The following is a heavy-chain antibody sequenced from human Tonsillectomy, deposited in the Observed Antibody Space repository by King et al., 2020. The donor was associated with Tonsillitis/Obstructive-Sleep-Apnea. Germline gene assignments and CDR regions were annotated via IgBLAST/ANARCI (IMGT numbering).Heavy chain of an antibody. CDR2: ISGSGGST. CDR3: TKLGYLSSNSCSGNHFVC. CDR1: GFTFSSYA. Sequence: VQLVESGGGLVQPGGSLRLSCAASGFTFSSYAMSWVRQAPGKGLEWVSAISGSGGSTYYADSVKGRLTISRDNSKNTLYLKMNSLRAEDTAVYYCTKLGYLSSNSCSGNHFVCWGRGTLVTVSS. J-gene: IGHJ4*02. D-gene: IGHD2-2*01. V-gene: IGHV3-23*04.